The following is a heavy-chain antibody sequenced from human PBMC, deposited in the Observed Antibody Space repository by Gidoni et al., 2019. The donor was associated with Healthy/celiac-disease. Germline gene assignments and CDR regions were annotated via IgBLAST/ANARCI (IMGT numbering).Heavy chain of an antibody. D-gene: IGHD3-3*01. CDR2: ISAYNGNT. Sequence: SGAEVKKPGASVKVSCKASGYTFTSYGISWVRQAPGQGLEWMGWISAYNGNTNYAQKLQGRVTMTTDTSTSTAYMELRSLRSYDTAVYYSARGWNYFWSDTPGGSYYYGMDVWGQGTTVTVSS. CDR1: GYTFTSYG. V-gene: IGHV1-18*04. CDR3: ARGWNYFWSDTPGGSYYYGMDV. J-gene: IGHJ6*02.